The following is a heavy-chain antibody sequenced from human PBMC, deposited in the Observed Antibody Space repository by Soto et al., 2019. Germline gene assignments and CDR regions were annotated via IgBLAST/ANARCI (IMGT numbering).Heavy chain of an antibody. CDR3: AREGRLTGTDGFDY. D-gene: IGHD1-20*01. V-gene: IGHV1-69*06. J-gene: IGHJ4*02. Sequence: QVQLVQSGAEVKKPGSSVKVSCKISGGTFSPYGVSWVRQAPGQGLEWMGMIIPIFDTTNYAQKFQGRVTTTADTSTSTAYMELSSLRSEDTAVYYCAREGRLTGTDGFDYWGQGTLVTVSS. CDR2: IIPIFDTT. CDR1: GGTFSPYG.